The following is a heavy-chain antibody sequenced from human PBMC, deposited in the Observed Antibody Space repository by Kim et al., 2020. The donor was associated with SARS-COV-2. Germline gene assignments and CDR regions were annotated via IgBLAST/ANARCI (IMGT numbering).Heavy chain of an antibody. D-gene: IGHD3-10*01. V-gene: IGHV3-74*01. CDR1: GFTFSSYW. Sequence: GGSLRLSCAASGFTFSSYWMHWVRQAPGKGLVWVSRINSDGSSTSYADSVKGRFTISRDNAKNTLYLQMNSLRAEDTAVYYCAREGSTMVRGGVDYWGQGTLVTVSS. J-gene: IGHJ4*02. CDR3: AREGSTMVRGGVDY. CDR2: INSDGSST.